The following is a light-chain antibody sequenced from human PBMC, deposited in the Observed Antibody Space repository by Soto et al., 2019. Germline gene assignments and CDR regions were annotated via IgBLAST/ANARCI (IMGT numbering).Light chain of an antibody. J-gene: IGLJ1*01. Sequence: QSVLTQPASVSGSPGQSITISCTGTSSDVGSYNFVSWYQQHPGKAPKLMIYEGSKRPSGVSNRFSGSKSGNTASLTISGLHAEDDADYYCCSYAGSSTWVFGTGTKVTVL. CDR3: CSYAGSSTWV. V-gene: IGLV2-23*01. CDR1: SSDVGSYNF. CDR2: EGS.